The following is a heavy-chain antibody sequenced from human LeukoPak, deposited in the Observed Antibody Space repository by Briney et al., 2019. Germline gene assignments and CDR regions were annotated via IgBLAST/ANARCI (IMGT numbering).Heavy chain of an antibody. CDR1: GYTFTSYA. CDR3: VRKISVSGSYSD. V-gene: IGHV1-3*01. J-gene: IGHJ4*02. D-gene: IGHD3-10*01. Sequence: ASVKVSCKASGYTFTSYAMHWVRQAPGQRLEWMGWINAGNGNTKYSQKFQGRVTITRDTSASTAYMELSSLRSEDTAVYYCVRKISVSGSYSDWGQGTLVTVSS. CDR2: INAGNGNT.